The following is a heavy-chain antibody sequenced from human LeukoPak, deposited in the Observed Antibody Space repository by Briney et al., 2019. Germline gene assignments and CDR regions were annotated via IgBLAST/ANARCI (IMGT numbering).Heavy chain of an antibody. CDR1: GGSFSGYY. J-gene: IGHJ5*02. V-gene: IGHV4-34*01. CDR3: ARVITMVRGVIGTNWFDP. Sequence: SETLSLTCAVYGGSFSGYYWSWIRQPPGKGLEWIGEINHSGSTNYNPSLKSRVTISVETSKNQFSLKLSSVTAADTAVYYCARVITMVRGVIGTNWFDPWGQGTLVTVSS. CDR2: INHSGST. D-gene: IGHD3-10*01.